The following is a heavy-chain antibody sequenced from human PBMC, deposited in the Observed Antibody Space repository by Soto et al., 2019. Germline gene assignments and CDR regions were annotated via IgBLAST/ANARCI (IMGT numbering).Heavy chain of an antibody. CDR2: IIPIFGTA. D-gene: IGHD6-13*01. Sequence: SVKVSCKASGGTFSSYAISWVRQAPGQGLEWMGGIIPIFGTANYAQKFQGRVTITADESTSTAYMELSSLRSEDTAVYYCASAAYSSSWQIDYWGQGTLVTVSS. CDR1: GGTFSSYA. J-gene: IGHJ4*02. V-gene: IGHV1-69*13. CDR3: ASAAYSSSWQIDY.